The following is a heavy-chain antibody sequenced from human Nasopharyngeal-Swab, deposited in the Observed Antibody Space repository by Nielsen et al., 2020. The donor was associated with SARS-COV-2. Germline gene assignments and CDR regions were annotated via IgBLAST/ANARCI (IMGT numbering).Heavy chain of an antibody. V-gene: IGHV3-30*03. Sequence: GESLKISCAASGFTFSGYGMHWVRQAPGKGLEWVAVISYDGSNKYYADSVKGRFTISRDNAKNSLYLQMDSLRAEDTAVYYCPSQRGGSGYDRWGQGTLVTVSS. D-gene: IGHD5-12*01. CDR2: ISYDGSNK. CDR1: GFTFSGYG. CDR3: PSQRGGSGYDR. J-gene: IGHJ4*02.